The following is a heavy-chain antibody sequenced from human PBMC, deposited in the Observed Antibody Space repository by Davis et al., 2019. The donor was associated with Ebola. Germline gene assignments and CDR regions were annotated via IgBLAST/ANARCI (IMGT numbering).Heavy chain of an antibody. Sequence: GESLKISCKGSGYSFTSYWIGWVRQMPGKGLEWMGRIDPSDSYTNYSPSFQGHVTISADKSISTAYLQWSSLKASDTAMNYCAILGSYYYDSSGYYLRGSSNFDYWGQGTLVTVSS. CDR2: IDPSDSYT. J-gene: IGHJ4*02. V-gene: IGHV5-10-1*01. D-gene: IGHD3-22*01. CDR3: AILGSYYYDSSGYYLRGSSNFDY. CDR1: GYSFTSYW.